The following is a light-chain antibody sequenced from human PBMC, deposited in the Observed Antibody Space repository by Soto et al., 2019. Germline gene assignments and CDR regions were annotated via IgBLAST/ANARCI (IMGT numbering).Light chain of an antibody. J-gene: IGKJ1*01. CDR1: QYINTR. V-gene: IGKV3-20*01. CDR2: GAS. CDR3: QLRRT. Sequence: EIVLTQSPATLSSFPGDRVTLSCRASQYINTRLAWYQHRPGQSPRLLIYGASSRATGIPDRFSGSGSGTDFTLTISRLEPEDFAVYYCQLRRTFGQGTKVDSK.